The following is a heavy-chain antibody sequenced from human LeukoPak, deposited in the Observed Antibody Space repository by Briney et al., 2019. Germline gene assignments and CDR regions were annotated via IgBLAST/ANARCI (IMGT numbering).Heavy chain of an antibody. Sequence: GGSLRLSCAASGFTFSSYAMSWVRQAPGKGLEWVANIKQDGSEKYYVDSVKGRFTISRDNAKNSLYLQMNSLRAEDTAVYYCARRSSGYYSYYYYYYYMDVWGKGTTVTVSS. D-gene: IGHD3-22*01. V-gene: IGHV3-7*01. CDR3: ARRSSGYYSYYYYYYYMDV. CDR1: GFTFSSYA. J-gene: IGHJ6*03. CDR2: IKQDGSEK.